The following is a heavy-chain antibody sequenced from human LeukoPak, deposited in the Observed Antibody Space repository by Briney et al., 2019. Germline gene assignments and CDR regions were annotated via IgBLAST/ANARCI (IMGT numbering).Heavy chain of an antibody. Sequence: ASVKVSCKASGYTFTTYGISWVRQAPGQGLEWMGWISTYNGNTDYAQKFQGRVTMTTDTSTSTAYMDLRSLRSDDTAVYFCASALIRGVTPPSDYWGQGTLVTVSS. CDR2: ISTYNGNT. J-gene: IGHJ4*02. CDR3: ASALIRGVTPPSDY. D-gene: IGHD3-10*01. CDR1: GYTFTTYG. V-gene: IGHV1-18*01.